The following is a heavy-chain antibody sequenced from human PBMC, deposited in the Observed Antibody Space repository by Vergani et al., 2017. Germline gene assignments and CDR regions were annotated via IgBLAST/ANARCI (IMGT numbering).Heavy chain of an antibody. Sequence: QVQLVQSGSELKKPGASVKVSCKASGYTFTSYAMNWVRQAPGQGLEWIGWINTNTGNPTYAQGFTGRFVFSLDTSVSTAYLQISSLKAEDPAVYYCAREVLGYCDWSSWAYYYYYGMDVWGQGTTVTVAS. CDR3: AREVLGYCDWSSWAYYYYYGMDV. V-gene: IGHV7-4-1*02. CDR2: INTNTGNP. J-gene: IGHJ6*02. CDR1: GYTFTSYA. D-gene: IGHD3-9*01.